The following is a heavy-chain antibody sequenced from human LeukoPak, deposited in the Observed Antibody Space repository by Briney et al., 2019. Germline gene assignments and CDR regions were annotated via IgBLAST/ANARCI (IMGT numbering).Heavy chain of an antibody. D-gene: IGHD3-10*01. Sequence: PGGSLRLSCAASGFTFSSYWMSWVRQASGKGLEWIARLRSKSNNYATSYAASVNGRFTISRDDSKNTAYLQMNSLKTEDTAVYYCARQKYFGWGTYSLFDSWGQGTLVTVSS. J-gene: IGHJ4*02. V-gene: IGHV3-73*01. CDR2: LRSKSNNYAT. CDR1: GFTFSSYW. CDR3: ARQKYFGWGTYSLFDS.